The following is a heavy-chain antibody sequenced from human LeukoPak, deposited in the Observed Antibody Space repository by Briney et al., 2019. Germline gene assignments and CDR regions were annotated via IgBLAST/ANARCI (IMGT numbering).Heavy chain of an antibody. CDR3: ARHRRRNYWFDP. V-gene: IGHV4-34*01. J-gene: IGHJ5*02. CDR1: GGSISSYY. D-gene: IGHD1-1*01. CDR2: INHSGST. Sequence: SETLSLTCTVSGGSISSYYWSWIRQPPGKGLEWIGEINHSGSTNYNPSLKSRVTISVDTSKNQFSLKLSSVTAADTAVYYCARHRRRNYWFDPWGQGTLVTVSS.